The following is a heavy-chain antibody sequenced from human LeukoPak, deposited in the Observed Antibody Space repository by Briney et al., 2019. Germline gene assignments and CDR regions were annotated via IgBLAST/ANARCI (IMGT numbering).Heavy chain of an antibody. CDR2: ISGSGGST. Sequence: GGSLRLSCAASGFTFSSYAMSWVRQAPGKGLEWVSAISGSGGSTYYADSVKGRFTISRDNSNNTLYLQMNSLRAEDTAVYYCAKDRDLEPAAIDYWGQGTLVTVSS. J-gene: IGHJ4*02. V-gene: IGHV3-23*01. CDR3: AKDRDLEPAAIDY. D-gene: IGHD2-2*02. CDR1: GFTFSSYA.